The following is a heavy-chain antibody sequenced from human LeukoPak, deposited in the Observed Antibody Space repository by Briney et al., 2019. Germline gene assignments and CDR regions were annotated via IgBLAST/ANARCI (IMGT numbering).Heavy chain of an antibody. V-gene: IGHV4-39*01. CDR3: ARQDREGYNPNYFDY. J-gene: IGHJ4*02. Sequence: SETLSLTCSVSGGSISSSSHYWAWIHQPPGKGLEWIGSIHYSGITHYNPSLQSRVTTSVDTSTNQFSLRLNSVTAADSAVYFCARQDREGYNPNYFDYWGQGTLVTVSS. D-gene: IGHD5-24*01. CDR2: IHYSGIT. CDR1: GGSISSSSHY.